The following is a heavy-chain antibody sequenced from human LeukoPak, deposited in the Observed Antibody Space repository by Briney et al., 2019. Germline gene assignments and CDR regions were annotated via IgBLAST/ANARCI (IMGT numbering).Heavy chain of an antibody. Sequence: ASVKVSCKASGGTFSSYAISWVRQAPGQGLEWMGGIIPIFGTANYAQKFQGRVTITADKSTSTAYMELSSLRSEDTAVYYCAREFESSGLYDPWGQGTLVTVSS. D-gene: IGHD6-19*01. V-gene: IGHV1-69*06. CDR3: AREFESSGLYDP. J-gene: IGHJ5*02. CDR2: IIPIFGTA. CDR1: GGTFSSYA.